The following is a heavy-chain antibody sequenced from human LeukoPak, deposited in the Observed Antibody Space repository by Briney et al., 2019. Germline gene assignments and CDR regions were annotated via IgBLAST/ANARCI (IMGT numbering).Heavy chain of an antibody. V-gene: IGHV3-9*01. J-gene: IGHJ2*01. Sequence: PGRSLRLSCAASGFKFGDYSMNWVRQAPGKGLEWVSSISWNSGSIDYAGPVKGRFTISRDNAKNSLYLQMNSLRDEDTAFYYCAKDNGNWYLDIWGRGTLVTVSS. CDR2: ISWNSGSI. CDR1: GFKFGDYS. CDR3: AKDNGNWYLDI.